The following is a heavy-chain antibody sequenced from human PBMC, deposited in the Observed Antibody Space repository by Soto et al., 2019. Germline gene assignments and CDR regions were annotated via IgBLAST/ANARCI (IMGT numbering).Heavy chain of an antibody. J-gene: IGHJ5*02. V-gene: IGHV1-69*02. CDR1: GGTFSSYT. CDR2: IIPILGIA. CDR3: ARAIYSGYDRYWFGP. Sequence: QVQLVQSGAEVKKPGSSVKVSCKASGGTFSSYTISWVRQAPGQGLEWMGRIIPILGIANYAQKFQGRVTITADKSTSTAYMELSSLRSEDTAVYYCARAIYSGYDRYWFGPWGQGTLVTVSS. D-gene: IGHD5-12*01.